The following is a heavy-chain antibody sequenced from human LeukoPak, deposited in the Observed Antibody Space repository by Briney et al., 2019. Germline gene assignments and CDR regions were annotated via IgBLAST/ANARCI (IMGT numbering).Heavy chain of an antibody. CDR1: GFTFSSYE. CDR2: ISSSGSTI. J-gene: IGHJ4*02. Sequence: GGSLRLSCAASGFTFSSYEMNWVRQAPGKGLEWVSYISSSGSTIYYADSVKGRFTISRDNAKNSLYLQMNGLRAEDTAVYYCARDSSRGYVDYWGQGTLVTVSS. CDR3: ARDSSRGYVDY. D-gene: IGHD2-15*01. V-gene: IGHV3-48*03.